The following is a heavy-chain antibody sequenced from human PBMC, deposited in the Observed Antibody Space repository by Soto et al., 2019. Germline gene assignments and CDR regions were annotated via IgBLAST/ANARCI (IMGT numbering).Heavy chain of an antibody. D-gene: IGHD2-15*01. Sequence: QVQLQESGPGLVKPSGTLSLTCAVSGGSISSSNWWSWVRQPPGKGLEWIGEIYHSGSTNYNPSLKNRVTISVDKSTNQFCRKLSAVTAADTAVYYCARVRGYCSGGSCYGWFDPWGQGTLVTVSS. J-gene: IGHJ5*02. V-gene: IGHV4-4*02. CDR2: IYHSGST. CDR3: ARVRGYCSGGSCYGWFDP. CDR1: GGSISSSNW.